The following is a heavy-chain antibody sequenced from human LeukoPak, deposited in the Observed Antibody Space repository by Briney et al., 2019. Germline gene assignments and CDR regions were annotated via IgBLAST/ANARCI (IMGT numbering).Heavy chain of an antibody. J-gene: IGHJ4*02. V-gene: IGHV4-39*07. D-gene: IGHD3-22*01. CDR3: ARDQYYYDSSGYLTFDY. Sequence: PSETLSLTCTVSGGSISTSSYYWGWVRQPPGKGLEWIGNIFYSGSTYYSPSLKSRVTISLDTSRNQFSLKLNSVTAADTAVYYCARDQYYYDSSGYLTFDYWGQGTLVTVSS. CDR2: IFYSGST. CDR1: GGSISTSSYY.